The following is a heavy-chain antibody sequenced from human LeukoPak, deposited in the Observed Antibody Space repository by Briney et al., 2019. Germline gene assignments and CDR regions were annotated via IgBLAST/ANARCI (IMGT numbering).Heavy chain of an antibody. CDR2: MNPNSGNT. CDR3: ARSPSRVVVPAAKVIDY. J-gene: IGHJ4*02. D-gene: IGHD2-2*01. Sequence: SVKVSCKASGYTFTSYDINWVRQATGQGLEWMGWMNPNSGNTGYAQKFQGRVTMTRNTSISTAYMELSSLRSEDTAVYYCARSPSRVVVPAAKVIDYWGQGTLVTVSS. V-gene: IGHV1-8*01. CDR1: GYTFTSYD.